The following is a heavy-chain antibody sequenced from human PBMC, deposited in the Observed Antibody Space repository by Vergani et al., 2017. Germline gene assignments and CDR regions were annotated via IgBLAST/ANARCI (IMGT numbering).Heavy chain of an antibody. CDR3: ARGSRAAGYSGPDS. J-gene: IGHJ4*02. CDR2: LLGSGAA. V-gene: IGHV4-59*08. Sequence: QVQLQESGPGLVKPSETLSLTCTVPGGSISSYYWSWIRQPPGKGLEWIWDLLGSGAANSIPAFQGGVSMSVATSKNQFSLTLSSVNATDTAVYYCARGSRAAGYSGPDSWGQGTRVTVSS. D-gene: IGHD6-13*01. CDR1: GGSISSYY.